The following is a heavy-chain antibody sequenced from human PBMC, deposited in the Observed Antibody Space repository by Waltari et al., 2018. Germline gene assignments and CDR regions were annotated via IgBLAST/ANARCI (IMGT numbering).Heavy chain of an antibody. D-gene: IGHD4-17*01. J-gene: IGHJ6*03. CDR3: ARTTVTTWLDYYYYYMDV. Sequence: QVQLVQSGAEVKKPGASVKVSCKASGYTFTGYYMHWVRQAPGQGLEWMGWINPNSGGTNYAQKFQGRVTMTRDTSISTAYMELSRLRSDDTAVYYCARTTVTTWLDYYYYYMDVWGKGTTVTVSS. CDR1: GYTFTGYY. CDR2: INPNSGGT. V-gene: IGHV1-2*02.